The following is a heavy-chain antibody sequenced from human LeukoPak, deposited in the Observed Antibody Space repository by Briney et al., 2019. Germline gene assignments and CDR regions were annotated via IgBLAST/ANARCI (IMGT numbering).Heavy chain of an antibody. J-gene: IGHJ4*02. CDR2: ISGKSDNS. Sequence: GVSLRLSCAASGFVFSSYAFNWVRQAPGKGLEWVSFISGKSDNSYYADSVEGRFTVSRDNAKNSLFLQRNSLRAEDTAVYYCARVEMWVLRGSDHWGQGVPVTVSS. CDR3: ARVEMWVLRGSDH. V-gene: IGHV3-21*01. CDR1: GFVFSSYA. D-gene: IGHD3-10*02.